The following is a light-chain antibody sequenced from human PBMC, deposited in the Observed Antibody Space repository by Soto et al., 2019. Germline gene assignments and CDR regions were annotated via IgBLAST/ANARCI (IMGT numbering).Light chain of an antibody. CDR1: ESVNIMY. CDR3: QHCGGASRDT. Sequence: EIVLTQTPGVLSLSPGDRATLSCRASESVNIMYLGWYQQRPGQAPRLRILHTSLRPTGIPDRGSGSGSGTDFTLTISTWELEHSAVDVCQHCGGASRDTFGQGTLLEI. J-gene: IGKJ5*01. V-gene: IGKV3-20*01. CDR2: HTS.